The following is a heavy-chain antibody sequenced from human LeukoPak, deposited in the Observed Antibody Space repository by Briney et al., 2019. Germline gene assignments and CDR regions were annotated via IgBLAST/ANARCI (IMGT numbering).Heavy chain of an antibody. Sequence: ASVKVSCKASGYTFTSYHMHWVRQAPGQGLEWMGIINPSGGSTSYAQKFQGRVTMTRDTSTSTVYMELSSLRSEDTAVYYCARDRGSKRVAYCGGDCYIGYFDLWGRGTLVTVSS. CDR1: GYTFTSYH. V-gene: IGHV1-46*01. CDR2: INPSGGST. J-gene: IGHJ2*01. CDR3: ARDRGSKRVAYCGGDCYIGYFDL. D-gene: IGHD2-21*02.